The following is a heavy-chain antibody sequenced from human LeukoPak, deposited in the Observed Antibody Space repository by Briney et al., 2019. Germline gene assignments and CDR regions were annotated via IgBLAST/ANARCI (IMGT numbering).Heavy chain of an antibody. CDR3: VRAMIVVALDAFDI. Sequence: PGGSLRLSCAASGFTVSSNYMSWVRQAPGKGLEWVANIKQDGSEKYYVDSVKGRFTISRDNAKNSLYLQMNSLRAEDTAVYYCVRAMIVVALDAFDIWGQGTMVTVSS. V-gene: IGHV3-7*01. CDR2: IKQDGSEK. D-gene: IGHD3-22*01. CDR1: GFTVSSNY. J-gene: IGHJ3*02.